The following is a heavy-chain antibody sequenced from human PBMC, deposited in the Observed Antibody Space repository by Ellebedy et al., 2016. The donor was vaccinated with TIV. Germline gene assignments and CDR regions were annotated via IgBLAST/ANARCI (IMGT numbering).Heavy chain of an antibody. CDR1: GFTFSSYG. CDR2: IWYDGSNK. CDR3: ARGHSSGWYWFDP. J-gene: IGHJ5*02. D-gene: IGHD6-19*01. Sequence: GESLKISCAASGFTFSSYGMHWVRQAPGKGLEWVAVIWYDGSNKYYADSVKGRFTISRDNSKNTLYLQMNSLRAEDTAVYYCARGHSSGWYWFDPWGQGTLVTVSS. V-gene: IGHV3-33*01.